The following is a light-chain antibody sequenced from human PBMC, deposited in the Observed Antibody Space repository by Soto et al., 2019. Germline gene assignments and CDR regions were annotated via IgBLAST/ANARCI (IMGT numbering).Light chain of an antibody. CDR3: QKYNSYSWT. CDR2: DAS. CDR1: QSISSW. Sequence: DIQMTQSPSTLSSSLGDSVTITCRASQSISSWLAWYQQKTGKAPKLLIYDASSLESGVPSRFSGSGSGTELNLTISRLQPDDFATYYCQKYNSYSWTFGQGTKVDIK. J-gene: IGKJ1*01. V-gene: IGKV1-5*01.